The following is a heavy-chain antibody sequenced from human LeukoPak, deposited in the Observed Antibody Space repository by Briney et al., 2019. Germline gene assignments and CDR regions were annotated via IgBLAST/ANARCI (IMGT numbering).Heavy chain of an antibody. D-gene: IGHD3-9*01. CDR3: ARSTTYYDILTGYYGTFDY. Sequence: ASVKVSCKASGYTFSSNDINWVRQATGQGLEWMGWMNPNSGNTGYAQKFLGRVTMTRNTSISTAYMELNSLRSEDTAVYYCARSTTYYDILTGYYGTFDYWGQGTLVTVSS. CDR2: MNPNSGNT. J-gene: IGHJ4*02. V-gene: IGHV1-8*01. CDR1: GYTFSSND.